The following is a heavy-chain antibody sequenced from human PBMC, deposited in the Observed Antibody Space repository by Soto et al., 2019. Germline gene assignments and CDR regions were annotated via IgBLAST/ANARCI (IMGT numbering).Heavy chain of an antibody. J-gene: IGHJ6*02. V-gene: IGHV4-59*01. D-gene: IGHD5-12*01. Sequence: SETLSLTCTVSGGSISGYYSIWIRQPPGKGLEWIGYIYYSGGTKYNTSLKSRVTISVDTSKNQFSLRLSSVTAADTAVYYCARDLGSGYDLAMDVWGQGTPVTVYS. CDR1: GGSISGYY. CDR2: IYYSGGT. CDR3: ARDLGSGYDLAMDV.